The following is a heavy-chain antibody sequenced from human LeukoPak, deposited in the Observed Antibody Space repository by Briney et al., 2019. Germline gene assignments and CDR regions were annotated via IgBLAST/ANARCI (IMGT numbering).Heavy chain of an antibody. D-gene: IGHD6-6*01. Sequence: SETLSLTCTVSGGSISSSTYYWGWFRQPPGKGLEWIGTIYYSGTTFYNPSLKSRVTISVGTSKNQFSLRLSSVTATDTTVYYCARLLREQLVDYWGQGTLVTVSS. V-gene: IGHV4-39*01. CDR3: ARLLREQLVDY. J-gene: IGHJ4*02. CDR2: IYYSGTT. CDR1: GGSISSSTYY.